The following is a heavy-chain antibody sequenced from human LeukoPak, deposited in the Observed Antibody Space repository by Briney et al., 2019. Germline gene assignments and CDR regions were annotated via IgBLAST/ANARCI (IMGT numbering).Heavy chain of an antibody. D-gene: IGHD1-26*01. Sequence: GGSLRLSCAASGFTFSSYSMNWVRQAPGKGLEWVSYISSGGSTTYYAGSVQGRFTVSRDNAKNPLYLQMNSLRAEDTAVYYCARDHMGYDYWGQGTLVTVSS. V-gene: IGHV3-48*04. CDR2: ISSGGSTT. J-gene: IGHJ4*02. CDR3: ARDHMGYDY. CDR1: GFTFSSYS.